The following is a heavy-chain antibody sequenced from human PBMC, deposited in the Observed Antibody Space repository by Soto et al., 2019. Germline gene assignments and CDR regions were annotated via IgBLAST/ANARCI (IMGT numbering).Heavy chain of an antibody. V-gene: IGHV4-31*03. J-gene: IGHJ4*02. D-gene: IGHD2-15*01. Sequence: QVQLQESGPGLVKPSQPLSLTCTVSGGSISSGGYYWSWILQHPGKGLEWIGYIYYSGSTYYNPSLKSRVTISVDPSKNQFSLNLSSVTAADTAVYYCARDGGSSGDHYFDYWGQGTLVTVSS. CDR2: IYYSGST. CDR1: GGSISSGGYY. CDR3: ARDGGSSGDHYFDY.